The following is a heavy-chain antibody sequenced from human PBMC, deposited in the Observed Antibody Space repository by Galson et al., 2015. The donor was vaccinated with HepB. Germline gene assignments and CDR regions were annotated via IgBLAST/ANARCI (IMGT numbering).Heavy chain of an antibody. V-gene: IGHV3-48*02. J-gene: IGHJ3*02. Sequence: SLRVSCAASGFTFSNYGMNWVRQAPGKGLEWVSYITSTSSTIYYADSVKGRFTMSRDNAKNSLYLQMDSLRDEDTAVYYCARDQLGYCSAKTCYNSHAFDIWGRGTMVTVSS. D-gene: IGHD2-2*02. CDR1: GFTFSNYG. CDR2: ITSTSSTI. CDR3: ARDQLGYCSAKTCYNSHAFDI.